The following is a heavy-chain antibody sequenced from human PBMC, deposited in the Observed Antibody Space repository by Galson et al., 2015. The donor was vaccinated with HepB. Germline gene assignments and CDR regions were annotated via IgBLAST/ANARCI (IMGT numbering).Heavy chain of an antibody. CDR2: ITSTSGYI. D-gene: IGHD4-17*01. J-gene: IGHJ4*02. V-gene: IGHV3-21*01. CDR1: GFTFSTST. Sequence: SLRLSCAASGFTFSTSTMNWVRQAPGKGLEWVSSITSTSGYISYADSVKGRFTISRDNAKNSLYLQMNSLRAEDTAVYYCARDPSGDYGHWGQGTLVTVSS. CDR3: ARDPSGDYGH.